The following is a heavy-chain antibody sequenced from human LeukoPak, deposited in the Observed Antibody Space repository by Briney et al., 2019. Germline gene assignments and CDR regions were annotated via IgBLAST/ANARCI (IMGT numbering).Heavy chain of an antibody. Sequence: GGSLRLSCAASGFTFSSYGMHWVRQAPGKGLEWVAFIRYDGSNKYYADSVKGRFTISRDNSKNTLFLEMNSLRPEDTAVYYCAKYAAAGAYDRHSEIDSWGQGTLVTVSS. J-gene: IGHJ4*02. CDR1: GFTFSSYG. V-gene: IGHV3-30*02. D-gene: IGHD3-22*01. CDR2: IRYDGSNK. CDR3: AKYAAAGAYDRHSEIDS.